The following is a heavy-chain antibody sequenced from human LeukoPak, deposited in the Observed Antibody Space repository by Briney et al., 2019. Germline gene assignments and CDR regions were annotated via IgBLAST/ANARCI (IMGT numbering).Heavy chain of an antibody. CDR3: ARDRLRFLEWSMGVGEYYYYMDV. Sequence: ASVKVSCKASGYTFTNYYMHWVRQAPGQGLEWMGLINPSGGSTSYAQKFQGRVTMTRDMSTSTVYMELSSLRSEDTAVYYCARDRLRFLEWSMGVGEYYYYMDVWGKGTTVTVSS. D-gene: IGHD3-3*01. V-gene: IGHV1-46*01. CDR2: INPSGGST. CDR1: GYTFTNYY. J-gene: IGHJ6*03.